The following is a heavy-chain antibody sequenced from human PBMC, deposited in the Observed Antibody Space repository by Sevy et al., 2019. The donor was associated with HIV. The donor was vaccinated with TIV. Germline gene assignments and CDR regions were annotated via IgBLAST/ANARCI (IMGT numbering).Heavy chain of an antibody. CDR1: GFAFSSYA. V-gene: IGHV3-30-3*01. CDR2: ISYDGSNK. Sequence: GGSLRLSCAASGFAFSSYAMHWVRQAPGKGLEWVAVISYDGSNKYYADSVKGRFTISRDNSKNTLYLQMNSLRAEDTAVYYCARDSRAVAGTGYFDYWGQGTLVTVSS. CDR3: ARDSRAVAGTGYFDY. J-gene: IGHJ4*02. D-gene: IGHD6-19*01.